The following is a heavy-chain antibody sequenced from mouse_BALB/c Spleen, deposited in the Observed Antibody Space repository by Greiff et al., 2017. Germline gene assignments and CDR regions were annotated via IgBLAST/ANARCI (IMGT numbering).Heavy chain of an antibody. CDR2: INPYNDGT. Sequence: EVKLVESGPELVKPGASVKMSCKASGYTFTSYVMHWVKQKPGQGLEWIGYINPYNDGTKYNEKFKGKATLTSDKSSSTAYMELSSLTSEDSAVYYCAWGGPWFAYWGQGTLVTVSA. CDR1: GYTFTSYV. D-gene: IGHD1-1*02. V-gene: IGHV1-14*01. CDR3: AWGGPWFAY. J-gene: IGHJ3*01.